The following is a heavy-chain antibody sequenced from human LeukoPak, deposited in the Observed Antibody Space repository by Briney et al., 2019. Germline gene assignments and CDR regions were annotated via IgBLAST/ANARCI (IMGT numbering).Heavy chain of an antibody. CDR1: GYTFSHYW. V-gene: IGHV3-7*03. CDR2: ISNGGYPT. Sequence: GGSLRLSCVASGYTFSHYWMSWARQTPGKGLEWVASISNGGYPTYYVDSVRGRFTISRDNAENLFYLQIDSLRVEDTAIYYCAAWGSGNYWGQGTLVTVSS. CDR3: AAWGSGNY. D-gene: IGHD7-27*01. J-gene: IGHJ4*02.